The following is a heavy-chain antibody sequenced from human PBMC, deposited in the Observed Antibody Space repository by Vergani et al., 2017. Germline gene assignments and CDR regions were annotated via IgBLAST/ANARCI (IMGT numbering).Heavy chain of an antibody. CDR3: ATKSCGTPGCQIGYFRE. CDR2: ISYDGTQK. J-gene: IGHJ1*01. V-gene: IGHV3-30*03. D-gene: IGHD1-1*01. CDR1: GFTSSYYG. Sequence: QVHLVESGGGVVQPGRSLRLSCVVSGFTSSYYGMHWVRQAPGKGLEGGAVISYDGTQKYYADSVKGRFTISRDNSKSTLYLKMNSLRTENTAVYYCATKSCGTPGCQIGYFREWGQGTLVTVSS.